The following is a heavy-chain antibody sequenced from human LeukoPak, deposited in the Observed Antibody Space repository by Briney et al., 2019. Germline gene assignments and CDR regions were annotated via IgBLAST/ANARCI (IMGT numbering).Heavy chain of an antibody. V-gene: IGHV4-59*01. J-gene: IGHJ4*02. D-gene: IGHD3-16*01. Sequence: SETLSLTCTVSGGSISSYYWSWIRQPPGEGLEWIGYIYYSGSTNYNPSLKSRVTISVDTSKNQFSLKLSSVTAADTAVYYCARVADYDYVWGSPTVFDYWGQGTLVTVSS. CDR2: IYYSGST. CDR1: GGSISSYY. CDR3: ARVADYDYVWGSPTVFDY.